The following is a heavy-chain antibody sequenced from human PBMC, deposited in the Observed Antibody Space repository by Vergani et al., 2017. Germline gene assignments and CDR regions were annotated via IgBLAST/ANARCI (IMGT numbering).Heavy chain of an antibody. CDR1: GFTFSNYW. J-gene: IGHJ6*03. CDR2: INSDGDST. V-gene: IGHV3-74*01. Sequence: VQLVESGGGLVQPGGSLRLSCTASGFTFSNYWMQWVRQAPGKGLMWVSRINSDGDSTSYADSVKGRFTISRDNAKNTLYLQMDSLRAEDTAVYYCARDGWELLDYVYDMDVWGKGTTVTVSS. CDR3: ARDGWELLDYVYDMDV. D-gene: IGHD1-26*01.